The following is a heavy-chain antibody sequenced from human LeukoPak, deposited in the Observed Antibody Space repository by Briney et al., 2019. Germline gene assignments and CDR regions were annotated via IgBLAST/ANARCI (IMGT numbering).Heavy chain of an antibody. CDR3: AREMITFGGVISWFDP. Sequence: SETLSLTCTVSGDSISSYYWSWIRQPAGKGLEWIGRIYTSGSTNYNPSLKSRVTMSVDTSKNQFSLKLSSVTAADTAVYYCAREMITFGGVISWFDPWGQGTLVTVSS. CDR1: GDSISSYY. V-gene: IGHV4-4*07. J-gene: IGHJ5*02. D-gene: IGHD3-16*02. CDR2: IYTSGST.